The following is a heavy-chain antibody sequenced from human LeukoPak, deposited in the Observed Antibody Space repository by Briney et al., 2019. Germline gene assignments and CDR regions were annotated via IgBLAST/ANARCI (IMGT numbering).Heavy chain of an antibody. J-gene: IGHJ5*02. CDR2: ISGSGGST. D-gene: IGHD5-24*01. V-gene: IGHV3-23*01. CDR1: GFTFSSYA. Sequence: GGXXRLSCAASGFTFSSYAMSWVRQAPGKGLEWVSAISGSGGSTYYADYVKGRFTISRDNSKNTLYLQMNSLRAEDTAVYYCAKARRDGYNFLLQFDPWGQGTLVTVSS. CDR3: AKARRDGYNFLLQFDP.